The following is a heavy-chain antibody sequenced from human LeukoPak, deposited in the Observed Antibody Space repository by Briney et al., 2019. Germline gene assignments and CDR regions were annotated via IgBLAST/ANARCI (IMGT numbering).Heavy chain of an antibody. J-gene: IGHJ4*02. CDR1: GYTFTGYY. V-gene: IGHV1-2*02. CDR2: INPNSGGT. CDR3: ARGSVTTVVTPSNY. Sequence: ASVKVSCKASGYTFTGYYMHWVRQAPGQGLEWMGWINPNSGGTNYAQKFQGRVTMTRDTSISIAYMELSRLRSDDTAVYYCARGSVTTVVTPSNYWGQGTLVTVSS. D-gene: IGHD4-23*01.